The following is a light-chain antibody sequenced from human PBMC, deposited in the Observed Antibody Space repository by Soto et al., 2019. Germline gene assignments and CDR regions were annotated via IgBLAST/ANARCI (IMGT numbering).Light chain of an antibody. J-gene: IGKJ1*01. V-gene: IGKV3-15*01. CDR3: QHYNSYSEA. Sequence: EMVMTQSPATLSVSPGERATLSCRASQSVGSDLAWYQQKPGQAPRLVIYDIFTRAAGIPARFSGSGSGTEFTLTISSLQPDDFATYYCQHYNSYSEAFGQGTKVDIK. CDR2: DIF. CDR1: QSVGSD.